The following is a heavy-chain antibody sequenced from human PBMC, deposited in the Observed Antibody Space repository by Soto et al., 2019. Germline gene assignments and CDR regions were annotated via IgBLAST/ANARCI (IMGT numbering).Heavy chain of an antibody. Sequence: GQSLKISCKGSGYSFSRYWIGWVRQMPRKGLEWMGIIYPGDSDTRYSPSFQGQVTISADTSKNQFSLKLSSVTAADTAVYYCARDKRITIFGVVIEGDPTDYYGMDVWGQGTTVTVSS. CDR2: IYPGDSDT. J-gene: IGHJ6*02. CDR3: ARDKRITIFGVVIEGDPTDYYGMDV. D-gene: IGHD3-3*01. CDR1: GYSFSRYW. V-gene: IGHV5-51*01.